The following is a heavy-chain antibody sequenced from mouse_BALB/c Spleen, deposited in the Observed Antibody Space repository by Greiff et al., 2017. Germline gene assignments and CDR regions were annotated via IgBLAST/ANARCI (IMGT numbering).Heavy chain of an antibody. V-gene: IGHV1-5*01. CDR3: TRGWLLTSYYFDY. CDR1: GYTFTSYW. Sequence: VQLQQSGAELAKPGASVKMSCKASGYTFTSYWMHWVKQRPGQGLEWIGAIYPGNSDTSYNQKFKGKAKLTAVTSTSTAYMELSSLTNEDSAVYYCTRGWLLTSYYFDYWGQGTTLTVSS. D-gene: IGHD2-3*01. J-gene: IGHJ2*01. CDR2: IYPGNSDT.